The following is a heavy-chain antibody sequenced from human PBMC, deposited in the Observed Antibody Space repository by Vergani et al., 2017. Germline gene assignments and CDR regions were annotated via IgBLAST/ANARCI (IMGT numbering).Heavy chain of an antibody. CDR1: GGSISSSSYY. V-gene: IGHV4-39*07. CDR2: IYYSGST. D-gene: IGHD2-21*02. CDR3: ARGDIVAETLFDY. Sequence: QLQLQESGPGLVKPSETLSLTCTVSGGSISSSSYYWGWIRQPPGKGLEWIGSIYYSGSTYYNPSLKSRVTISVDTSKNQFSLKLSSVTAADTAVYYCARGDIVAETLFDYWGQGTLVTVSS. J-gene: IGHJ4*02.